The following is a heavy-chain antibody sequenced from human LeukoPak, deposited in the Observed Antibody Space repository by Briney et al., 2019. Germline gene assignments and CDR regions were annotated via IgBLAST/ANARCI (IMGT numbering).Heavy chain of an antibody. V-gene: IGHV3-53*01. CDR3: ARNDIGTGQYFDF. J-gene: IGHJ4*02. Sequence: PGGSLRLSCAASGFTVSNNYMSWVRQPPGKGLEWVSVIYSGGNTYYADSVKGRFTISRDNSKNTVYLLMNSLSAEDTAIYYCARNDIGTGQYFDFWGQGTLVTVSS. CDR1: GFTVSNNY. CDR2: IYSGGNT. D-gene: IGHD3-9*01.